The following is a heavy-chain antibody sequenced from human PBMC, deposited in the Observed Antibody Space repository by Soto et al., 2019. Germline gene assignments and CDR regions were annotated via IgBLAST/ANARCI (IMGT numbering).Heavy chain of an antibody. CDR3: ARDGKGEYTYGYWFDP. CDR1: GGSISSGGYY. V-gene: IGHV4-31*03. J-gene: IGHJ5*02. D-gene: IGHD5-18*01. CDR2: IYSSGST. Sequence: QVQLQESGPGLVKPPQTLSLTCTVTGGSISSGGYYWHWIRQHPGKGLEYIGYIYSSGSTYYNPSLESRVTISVDTSKNQFSLELSSVTDADTAVYYCARDGKGEYTYGYWFDPWGQGTLVTVSS.